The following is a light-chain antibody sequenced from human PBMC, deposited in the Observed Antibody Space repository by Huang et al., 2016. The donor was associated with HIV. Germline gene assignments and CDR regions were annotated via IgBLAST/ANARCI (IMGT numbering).Light chain of an antibody. CDR3: QQYNNWLLS. V-gene: IGKV3-15*01. Sequence: IVMTQSPATLPVSPGERVTVSCRANRSVSSNLAWYQQRPSQAPRLLIYGSSTRAPVIPARFSGSGSATDFSLTISSLQSEDFALYYCQQYNNWLLSFGGGTRVDI. CDR2: GSS. CDR1: RSVSSN. J-gene: IGKJ4*01.